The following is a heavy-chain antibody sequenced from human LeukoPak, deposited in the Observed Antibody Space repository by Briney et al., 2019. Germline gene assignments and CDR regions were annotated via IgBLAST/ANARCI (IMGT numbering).Heavy chain of an antibody. Sequence: SVKVSCKASGDTFSSYAIGWVRQAPGQGLEWIGRIIPIFGTANYAQEFQGRVTITTDESTSTAYMGLSSLRSEDRAVYYCARATSTRGYSGSNWFDPWGQGTLVTVSS. V-gene: IGHV1-69*05. D-gene: IGHD5-12*01. CDR3: ARATSTRGYSGSNWFDP. CDR2: IIPIFGTA. CDR1: GDTFSSYA. J-gene: IGHJ5*02.